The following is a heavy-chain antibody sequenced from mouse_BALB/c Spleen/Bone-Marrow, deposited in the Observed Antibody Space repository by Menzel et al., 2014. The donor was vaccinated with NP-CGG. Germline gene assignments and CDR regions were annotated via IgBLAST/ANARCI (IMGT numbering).Heavy chain of an antibody. CDR2: FYPGSGSI. J-gene: IGHJ2*01. D-gene: IGHD2-3*01. CDR1: GYTFTEYI. V-gene: IGHV1-62-2*01. Sequence: QVHVMQSGAGLVKPGASVKLSCKASGYTFTEYIIHWVKQRSGQGLEWIGWFYPGSGSIKYNEKFKNKATLTADNSSSTVYMELSRWTSEDSAVYFCAGLEGGEMGFDYWGQGTTLTVSS. CDR3: AGLEGGEMGFDY.